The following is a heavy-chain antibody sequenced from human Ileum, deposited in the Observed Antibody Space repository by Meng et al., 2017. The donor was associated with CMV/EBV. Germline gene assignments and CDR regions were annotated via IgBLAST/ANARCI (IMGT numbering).Heavy chain of an antibody. Sequence: QVQLQQWCAGLLKPSETLSLTCAVYGGSFSGYYWSWIRQPPGKGLEWMGQINHSRTTNYSPSLKSRVTISVDTSKNQFSLKLTSVSAADTAVYYCARRLVAAHFDHWGQGALVTVSS. CDR2: INHSRTT. CDR3: ARRLVAAHFDH. CDR1: GGSFSGYY. D-gene: IGHD2-21*01. V-gene: IGHV4-34*01. J-gene: IGHJ4*02.